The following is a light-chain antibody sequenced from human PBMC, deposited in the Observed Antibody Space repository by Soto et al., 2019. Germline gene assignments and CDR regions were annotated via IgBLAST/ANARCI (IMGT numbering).Light chain of an antibody. CDR2: DVS. CDR3: SSYIGSSALV. CDR1: SSDVGFYNY. V-gene: IGLV2-14*03. J-gene: IGLJ1*01. Sequence: QSALTQPASVSGSPGQSITVSCTGTSSDVGFYNYVSWYQHHPGKGPKLMIYDVSNRPSGVSNRFSGSRSGNTAYLTISGLQAEDEAEYYCSSYIGSSALVFGTGTKVTVL.